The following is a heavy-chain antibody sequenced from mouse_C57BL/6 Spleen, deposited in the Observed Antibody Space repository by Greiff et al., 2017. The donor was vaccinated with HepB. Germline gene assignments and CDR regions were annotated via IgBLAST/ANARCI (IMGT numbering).Heavy chain of an antibody. CDR2: IDPSDSYT. V-gene: IGHV1-69*01. CDR3: ARGGDGWFAY. CDR1: GYTFTSYW. Sequence: VKLQQPGAELVMPGASVKLSCKASGYTFTSYWMHWVKQRPGQGLEWIGEIDPSDSYTNYNQKFKGKSTLTVDKSSSTAYMQLSSLTSEDSAVYYCARGGDGWFAYWGQGTLVTVSA. D-gene: IGHD2-3*01. J-gene: IGHJ3*01.